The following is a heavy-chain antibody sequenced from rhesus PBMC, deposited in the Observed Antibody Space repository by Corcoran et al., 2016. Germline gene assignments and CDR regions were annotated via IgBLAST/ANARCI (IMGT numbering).Heavy chain of an antibody. V-gene: IGHV3S5*01. CDR2: INSGGGST. CDR1: GFTFSSYG. CDR3: AKEIYSGSYYYFDY. Sequence: EVQLVETGGGLVQPGGSLKLSCAASGFTFSSYGMSWVRQATGKGQEWVIAINSGGGSTSYEESVKGRFTISRDNSKTTLSLQMNSLRARDTAVYYCAKEIYSGSYYYFDYWGQGVLVTVSS. D-gene: IGHD3-16*01. J-gene: IGHJ4*01.